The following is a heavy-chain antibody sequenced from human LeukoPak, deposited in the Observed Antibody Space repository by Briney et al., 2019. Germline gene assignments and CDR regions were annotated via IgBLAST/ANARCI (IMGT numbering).Heavy chain of an antibody. V-gene: IGHV3-23*01. CDR1: GFTFSSYA. CDR3: AKGSMVRGVIIFSDYMDV. Sequence: PGGSLRLSCAASGFTFSSYAMSWVRQAPGKGLEWVSAISGSGGSTYYADSVKGRFTISRDNSKNTLYLQMNSLRAEDTAVYYCAKGSMVRGVIIFSDYMDVWGKGTTVTVSS. CDR2: ISGSGGST. D-gene: IGHD3-10*01. J-gene: IGHJ6*03.